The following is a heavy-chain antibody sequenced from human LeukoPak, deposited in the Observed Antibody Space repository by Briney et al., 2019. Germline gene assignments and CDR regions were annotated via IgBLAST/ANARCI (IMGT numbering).Heavy chain of an antibody. Sequence: SETLSLTCTVSGGSINNYYWSWIRQPPGKGLEWIGHINYSGSTNYTPSLKSRVTISVDTSKNHFSLRLSSVTAADTAVYYCARGTGAAYYYYYMDVWGKGTTVTVSS. CDR1: GGSINNYY. CDR3: ARGTGAAYYYYYMDV. V-gene: IGHV4-59*01. CDR2: INYSGST. J-gene: IGHJ6*03. D-gene: IGHD6-13*01.